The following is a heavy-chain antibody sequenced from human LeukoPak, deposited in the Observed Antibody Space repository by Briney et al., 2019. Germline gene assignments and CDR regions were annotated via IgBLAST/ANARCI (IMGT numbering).Heavy chain of an antibody. CDR1: GFTFSNYY. D-gene: IGHD4-17*01. Sequence: GGSLRLSCVASGFTFSNYYMSWIRQAPGRGLEWVAYIGSSGSVIKYAGSVEGRFTISRDNAKNSLYLQMNSLRAEDTAVYYCARMGGTVTTRYWGQGTLVTVSS. V-gene: IGHV3-11*04. CDR2: IGSSGSVI. J-gene: IGHJ4*02. CDR3: ARMGGTVTTRY.